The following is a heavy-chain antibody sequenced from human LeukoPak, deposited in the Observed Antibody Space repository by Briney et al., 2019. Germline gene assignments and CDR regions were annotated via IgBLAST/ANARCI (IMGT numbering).Heavy chain of an antibody. V-gene: IGHV3-48*01. Sequence: GGSLRLSCAASGFTFSSYSMNWVRQAPGKGLEWVSYISSSSSTIYYADSVKGRFTISRDNAKNSLYLQMNSLRAEDTAVYYCARDNSYYYGSGSGALFDYWGQGTLVTVSS. CDR3: ARDNSYYYGSGSGALFDY. J-gene: IGHJ4*02. CDR2: ISSSSSTI. D-gene: IGHD3-10*01. CDR1: GFTFSSYS.